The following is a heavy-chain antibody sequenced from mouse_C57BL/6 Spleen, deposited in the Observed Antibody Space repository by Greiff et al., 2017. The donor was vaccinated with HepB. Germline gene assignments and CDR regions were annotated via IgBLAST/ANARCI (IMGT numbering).Heavy chain of an antibody. J-gene: IGHJ1*03. D-gene: IGHD1-1*01. CDR1: GYTFTSYW. CDR3: AISLYYGSEDWYFDV. Sequence: QVHVKQPGAELVKPGASVKLSCKASGYTFTSYWMHWVKQRPGRGLEWIGRIDPNSGGTKYNEKFKSKATLTVDKPSSTAYMQLSSLTSEDSAVYYCAISLYYGSEDWYFDVWGTGTTVTVSS. V-gene: IGHV1-72*01. CDR2: IDPNSGGT.